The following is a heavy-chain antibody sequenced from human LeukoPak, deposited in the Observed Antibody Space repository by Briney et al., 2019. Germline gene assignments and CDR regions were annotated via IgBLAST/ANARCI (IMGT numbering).Heavy chain of an antibody. Sequence: PGGSLRLSCAASGFTFSSYAMHWVRQAPGKGLEWVAVISYDGSNKYYADSVKGRFTISRDNSKNTLYLQMNSLRAEDTAVYYCARESPRIAADYWGQGTLVTVSS. CDR2: ISYDGSNK. V-gene: IGHV3-30-3*01. D-gene: IGHD6-25*01. CDR1: GFTFSSYA. CDR3: ARESPRIAADY. J-gene: IGHJ4*02.